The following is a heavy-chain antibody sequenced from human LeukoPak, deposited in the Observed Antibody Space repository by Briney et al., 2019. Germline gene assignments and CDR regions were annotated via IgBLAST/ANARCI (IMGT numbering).Heavy chain of an antibody. Sequence: ASVKVSCKASGGTFTSYGISWVRQAPGQGLEWMGWISAYNGNTNYAQKLQGRVTMTTDTSTSTAYMELRSLRSDDTAVYYCARYSPGYCSSTSCYPLDYWGQGTLVTVSS. V-gene: IGHV1-18*01. CDR1: GGTFTSYG. J-gene: IGHJ4*02. CDR3: ARYSPGYCSSTSCYPLDY. D-gene: IGHD2-2*01. CDR2: ISAYNGNT.